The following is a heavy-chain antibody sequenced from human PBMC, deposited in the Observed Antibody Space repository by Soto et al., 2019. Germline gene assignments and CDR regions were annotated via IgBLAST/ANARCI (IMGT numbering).Heavy chain of an antibody. Sequence: PSETLCLTCAVYGGSFSGYCWSWIRQPPGKGLEWIGEINHSGSTNYNPSLKSRVTISVDTSKNQFSLKLSSVTAADTAVYYCARLVAVAGKPTRPSVYYYYGMDVWGQGTTVTVSS. CDR3: ARLVAVAGKPTRPSVYYYYGMDV. J-gene: IGHJ6*02. D-gene: IGHD6-19*01. CDR2: INHSGST. V-gene: IGHV4-34*01. CDR1: GGSFSGYC.